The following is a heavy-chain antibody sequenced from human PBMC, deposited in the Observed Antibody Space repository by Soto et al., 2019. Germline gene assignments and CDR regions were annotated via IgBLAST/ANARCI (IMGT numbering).Heavy chain of an antibody. J-gene: IGHJ4*02. CDR3: ARDDAYPDNGFDY. CDR1: GFTFSRHG. V-gene: IGHV3-33*01. CDR2: ILNDASGH. D-gene: IGHD1-1*01. Sequence: QVQLVESGGGVVQPGTSLRLSCAASGFTFSRHGMHWVRQTPGKGLEWLAVILNDASGHWYADSVKGRFTISRDNFENTLYLQMNGPRLEDTAMYYCARDDAYPDNGFDYWGQGTRVTVSS.